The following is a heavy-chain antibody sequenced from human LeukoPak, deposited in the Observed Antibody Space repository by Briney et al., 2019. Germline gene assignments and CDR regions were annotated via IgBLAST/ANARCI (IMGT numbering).Heavy chain of an antibody. CDR3: ARLVDYYGSGSLYYFDY. CDR1: GFTFSSYS. D-gene: IGHD3-10*01. V-gene: IGHV3-21*04. CDR2: ISSSSSYI. J-gene: IGHJ4*02. Sequence: PGGSLRLSCAASGFTFSSYSMNWVRQAPGKGLEWVSSISSSSSYIYYADSVKGRFTISRANAKNSLYLQMNSLRAEDTAVYYCARLVDYYGSGSLYYFDYWGQGTLVTVSS.